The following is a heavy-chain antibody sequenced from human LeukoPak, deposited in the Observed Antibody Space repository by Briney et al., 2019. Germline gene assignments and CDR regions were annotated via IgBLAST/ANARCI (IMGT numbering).Heavy chain of an antibody. Sequence: PGGSLRLSCAASGFPFSSYSINWVRQAPGKGLEWVSSISSSGYYIYYADSVKGRFTVSRDNAKNSVYLQMNSLRAEDTAVYYCARDEGGGTYCVVDYWGQGTLLTVSS. CDR3: ARDEGGGTYCVVDY. D-gene: IGHD1-26*01. V-gene: IGHV3-21*06. J-gene: IGHJ4*02. CDR2: ISSSGYYI. CDR1: GFPFSSYS.